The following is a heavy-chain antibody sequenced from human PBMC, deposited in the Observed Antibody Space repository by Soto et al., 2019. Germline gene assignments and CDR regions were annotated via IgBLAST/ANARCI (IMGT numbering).Heavy chain of an antibody. CDR2: INPNSGGT. J-gene: IGHJ4*02. D-gene: IGHD3-10*01. Sequence: QVQLVQSGAEVKKPGASVKVSCKASGYTFTGYYMHWVRQAPGQGLEGMGWINPNSGGTNYAQKFQVWVTMTRDTSISTAYMELSRLRSDDTAVYYCASSMVRGVIIPFDYWGQGTLVTVSS. CDR3: ASSMVRGVIIPFDY. CDR1: GYTFTGYY. V-gene: IGHV1-2*04.